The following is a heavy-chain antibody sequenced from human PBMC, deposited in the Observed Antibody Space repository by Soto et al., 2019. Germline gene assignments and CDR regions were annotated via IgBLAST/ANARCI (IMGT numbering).Heavy chain of an antibody. J-gene: IGHJ5*02. CDR3: ARAGYSSGWYKGNWFDP. V-gene: IGHV4-30-4*01. Sequence: SETLSLTCTVSGGXISSGDYYWSWIRQPPGKGLEWIGYIYYSGSTYYNPSLKSRVTISVDTSKNQFSLKLSSVTAADTAVYYCARAGYSSGWYKGNWFDPWGQGTLVTVSS. D-gene: IGHD6-19*01. CDR1: GGXISSGDYY. CDR2: IYYSGST.